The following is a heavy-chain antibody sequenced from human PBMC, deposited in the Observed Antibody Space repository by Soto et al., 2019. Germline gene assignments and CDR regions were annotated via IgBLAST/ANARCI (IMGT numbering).Heavy chain of an antibody. CDR1: GGSISSYY. V-gene: IGHV4-59*01. Sequence: SETLSLTCTVSGGSISSYYWSWIRQPPGKGLEWIGYIYYSGSTNYNPSLKSRVTISVDTSKNQFSLKLSSVTAADTAVYSCARSGVVISRDYFDYWGQGTLVTVSS. CDR3: ARSGVVISRDYFDY. CDR2: IYYSGST. J-gene: IGHJ4*02. D-gene: IGHD3-3*01.